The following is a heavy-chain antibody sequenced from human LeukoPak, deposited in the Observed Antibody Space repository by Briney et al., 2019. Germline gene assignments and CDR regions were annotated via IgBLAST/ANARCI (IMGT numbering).Heavy chain of an antibody. CDR2: ISAYNGST. CDR3: ARVLGIAARVGYYYYMDV. Sequence: GASVKVSCKASGYTFTSYGISWVRQAPGQGLEWIGWISAYNGSTNYAQKLQGRVTMTTDTSTSTAYMELRSLRSDDTAVYYCARVLGIAARVGYYYYMDVWGKGTTVTVSS. D-gene: IGHD6-6*01. V-gene: IGHV1-18*01. CDR1: GYTFTSYG. J-gene: IGHJ6*03.